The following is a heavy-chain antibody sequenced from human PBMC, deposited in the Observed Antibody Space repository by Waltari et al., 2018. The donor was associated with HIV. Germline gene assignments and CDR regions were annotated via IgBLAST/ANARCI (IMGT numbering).Heavy chain of an antibody. CDR2: HSQPNHNI. D-gene: IGHD1-1*01. Sequence: VQLVESGGGLAQPGGSLTLSCTASGFTFASRTMNWVRPATREGLEWLSFHSQPNHNIIFVETVRGRFTISRDNAKNSLYLHMSSLRVDDTAVYFCVRDPLINWTYGPPYYFDYWGLGTLVTVSS. CDR1: GFTFASRT. J-gene: IGHJ4*02. V-gene: IGHV3-48*04. CDR3: VRDPLINWTYGPPYYFDY.